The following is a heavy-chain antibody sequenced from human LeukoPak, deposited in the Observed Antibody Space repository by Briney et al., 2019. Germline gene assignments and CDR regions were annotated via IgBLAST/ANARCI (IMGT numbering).Heavy chain of an antibody. CDR2: IYSGGST. D-gene: IGHD3-22*01. CDR3: ARVLTYYYDSSGYSFDY. J-gene: IGHJ4*02. CDR1: GFTVSSNY. V-gene: IGHV3-66*02. Sequence: GGSLRLSCAASGFTVSSNYMSWVRQAPGEGLEWVSVIYSGGSTYYADSVKGRFTISRDNSKNTLYLQMNSLRAEDTAVYYCARVLTYYYDSSGYSFDYWGQGTLVTVSS.